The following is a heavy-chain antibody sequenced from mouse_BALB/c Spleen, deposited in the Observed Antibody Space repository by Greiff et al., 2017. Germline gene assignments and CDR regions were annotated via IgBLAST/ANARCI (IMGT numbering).Heavy chain of an antibody. V-gene: IGHV2-2*02. J-gene: IGHJ3*01. Sequence: VKLVESGPGLVQPSQSLSITCTVSGFSLTSYGVHWVRQSPGKGLEWLGVIWSGGSTDYNAAFISRLSISKDNSKSQVFFKMNSLQANDTAIYYCARNSRAYYGNYGWFAYWGQGTLVTVSA. D-gene: IGHD2-10*01. CDR3: ARNSRAYYGNYGWFAY. CDR2: IWSGGST. CDR1: GFSLTSYG.